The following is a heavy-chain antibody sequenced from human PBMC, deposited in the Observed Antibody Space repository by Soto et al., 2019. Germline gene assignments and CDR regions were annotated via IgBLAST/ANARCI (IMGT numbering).Heavy chain of an antibody. CDR1: GNSIIGSNYF. V-gene: IGHV4-39*01. D-gene: IGHD5-18*01. Sequence: SETLSLTCTVSGNSIIGSNYFWGWIRQPPGKGLEWIGNIFYSGSTYYNPSLKSRVTISVDTSRNQFSLKQSSVTAADTAVYYCARGYGRNFDYWGQGTLVTVSS. CDR3: ARGYGRNFDY. J-gene: IGHJ4*02. CDR2: IFYSGST.